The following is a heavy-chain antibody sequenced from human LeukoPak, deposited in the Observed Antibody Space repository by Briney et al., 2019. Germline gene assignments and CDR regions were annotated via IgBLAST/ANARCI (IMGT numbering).Heavy chain of an antibody. CDR3: VRQTSILTYQDWFDP. CDR1: GYTFTGNY. J-gene: IGHJ5*02. V-gene: IGHV1-2*02. D-gene: IGHD2-2*02. CDR2: INPNSGDT. Sequence: ASVKVSCKASGYTFTGNYMHWVRQAPGQGLEWMGWINPNSGDTNYAQNSQGGVTMTRDTSISTAYMELSRLRSDDTAVYYCVRQTSILTYQDWFDPWGQGTPVSVSS.